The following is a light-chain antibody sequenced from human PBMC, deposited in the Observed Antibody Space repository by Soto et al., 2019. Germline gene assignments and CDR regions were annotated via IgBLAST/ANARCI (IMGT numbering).Light chain of an antibody. Sequence: DIRMNQPPSTLSVSAGERAPLSCRATQSISNNLAWYQQKAGQAPRLLIYGASTRATGIPARFSGSGSGTEFTLTISRLQSEDFAVYYCPQYNNWAITFGQGTRLEI. V-gene: IGKV3-15*01. CDR2: GAS. J-gene: IGKJ5*01. CDR3: PQYNNWAIT. CDR1: QSISNN.